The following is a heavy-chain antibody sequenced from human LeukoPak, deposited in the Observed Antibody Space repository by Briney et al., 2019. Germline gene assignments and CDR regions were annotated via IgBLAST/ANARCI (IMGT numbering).Heavy chain of an antibody. CDR2: ISSSSSTI. CDR1: GFTFSSYS. V-gene: IGHV3-48*04. D-gene: IGHD1-26*01. J-gene: IGHJ4*02. CDR3: ARGSGSYYPTC. Sequence: GGSLRLSCAASGFTFSSYSMNWVRQAPGKGLEWVSYISSSSSTIYYADSVKGRFTISRDNAKNSLYLQMNSLRAEDTAVYYCARGSGSYYPTCWGQGTLVTVSS.